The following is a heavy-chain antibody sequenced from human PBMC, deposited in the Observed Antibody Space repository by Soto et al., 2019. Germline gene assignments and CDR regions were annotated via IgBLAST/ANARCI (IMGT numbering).Heavy chain of an antibody. CDR3: ARDSGYGDPFDY. CDR2: ISYDGSNK. J-gene: IGHJ4*02. Sequence: QVQLVESGGGVVQPGRSLRLSCAASGFTFSSYAMHWVRQAPGTGLEWVAVISYDGSNKYYADSVKGRFTISRDNSKNTLYLQMNSLRAEDTAVYYCARDSGYGDPFDYWGQGTLVTVSS. CDR1: GFTFSSYA. D-gene: IGHD4-17*01. V-gene: IGHV3-30-3*01.